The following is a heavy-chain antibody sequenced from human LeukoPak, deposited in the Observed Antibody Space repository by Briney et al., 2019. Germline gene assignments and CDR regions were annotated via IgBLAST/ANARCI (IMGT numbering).Heavy chain of an antibody. Sequence: GALRLSCVGSGFSFSTSEMTWVRQAPGKGLEWVSMIGASGSTMYYADSVKGRLTVSRDNAKNSLYLQMNNLRVEDTAVYYCAKWLPSTNYYFDLWGQGTLVIVSS. CDR3: AKWLPSTNYYFDL. D-gene: IGHD5-24*01. J-gene: IGHJ4*02. CDR2: IGASGSTM. V-gene: IGHV3-48*03. CDR1: GFSFSTSE.